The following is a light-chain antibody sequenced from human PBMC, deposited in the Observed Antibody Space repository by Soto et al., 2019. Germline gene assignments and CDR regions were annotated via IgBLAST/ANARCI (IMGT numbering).Light chain of an antibody. CDR2: GAS. Sequence: EILMTQSPATLSVSPGERATLSCRASQSVSSNLAWYQQKPGQAPRLLIYGASTRATGIPARFSGSGSGTEFTLNISSLQSEDFAVYYCQQYNNWPPWTCGQGTKVEIK. J-gene: IGKJ1*01. CDR1: QSVSSN. V-gene: IGKV3-15*01. CDR3: QQYNNWPPWT.